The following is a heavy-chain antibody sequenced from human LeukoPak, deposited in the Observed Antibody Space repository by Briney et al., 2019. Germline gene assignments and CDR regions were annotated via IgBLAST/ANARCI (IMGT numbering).Heavy chain of an antibody. CDR3: ARQLGYYDKRDY. Sequence: PGGSLRISCKGSGYSFTNYGISWVRQMPGKGLEWMGRIDPSDSYSNYGPSFQGHVTISADRSISTAYLQWRSLKASDTAMYYCARQLGYYDKRDYWGQGTLVTVAS. V-gene: IGHV5-10-1*01. J-gene: IGHJ4*02. CDR1: GYSFTNYG. D-gene: IGHD3-22*01. CDR2: IDPSDSYS.